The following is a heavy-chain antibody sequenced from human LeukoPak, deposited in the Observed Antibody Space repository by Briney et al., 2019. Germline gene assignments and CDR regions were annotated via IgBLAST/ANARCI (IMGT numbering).Heavy chain of an antibody. CDR3: AKGRYFDDSWFDP. CDR1: GFTFSSFG. J-gene: IGHJ5*02. D-gene: IGHD3-9*01. V-gene: IGHV3-30*02. Sequence: PGGSLRLSCAASGFTFSSFGMHWVRQAPGKGLEWVAFIRYDGSNKYYADSVKGRFTISRDNSKNTLYLQMSSLRAEDTAVYYCAKGRYFDDSWFDPWGQGTLVTVSS. CDR2: IRYDGSNK.